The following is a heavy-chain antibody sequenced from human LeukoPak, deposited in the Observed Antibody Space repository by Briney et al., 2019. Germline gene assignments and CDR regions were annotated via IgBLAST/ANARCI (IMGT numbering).Heavy chain of an antibody. CDR1: GFTFDDYA. V-gene: IGHV3-9*01. CDR2: ISWNSGSI. J-gene: IGHJ4*02. CDR3: AREGGHYDYVWGSYLDY. Sequence: GGSLRLSCAASGFTFDDYAMHWVRQAPGKGLEWVSGISWNSGSIGYADSVKGRFTISRDNSKNTLYLQMNSLRAEDTAVYYCAREGGHYDYVWGSYLDYWGQGTLVTVSS. D-gene: IGHD3-16*02.